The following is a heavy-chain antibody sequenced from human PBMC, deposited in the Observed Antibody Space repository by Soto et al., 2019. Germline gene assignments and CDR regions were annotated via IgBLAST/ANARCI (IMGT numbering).Heavy chain of an antibody. Sequence: SETLSLTCAVSGGSITSSSYDWGWIRQAPGRGLEWIGTIYYRGSTYYNPSLESRVTISADTSKNQLSLNLRSVTAADTAVYYCASPAGADYTFDYWGQGILVTVSS. D-gene: IGHD4-4*01. V-gene: IGHV4-39*01. J-gene: IGHJ4*02. CDR1: GGSITSSSYD. CDR3: ASPAGADYTFDY. CDR2: IYYRGST.